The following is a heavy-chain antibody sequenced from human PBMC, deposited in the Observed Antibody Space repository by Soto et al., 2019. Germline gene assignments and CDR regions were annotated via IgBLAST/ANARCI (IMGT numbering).Heavy chain of an antibody. CDR3: ARDSERLSTGYYGMDV. D-gene: IGHD3-3*01. CDR2: ISAYNGNT. J-gene: IGHJ6*02. V-gene: IGHV1-18*04. CDR1: GYTFTSYG. Sequence: QVQLVQSGAEVKKPGASLKVSCQASGYTFTSYGISWVRQAPGHGPEWMGWISAYNGNTNYAQKLQGRVTMTTDTSTSTAYMELRRLRSDDTAVYYCARDSERLSTGYYGMDVWGQGTTVTVSS.